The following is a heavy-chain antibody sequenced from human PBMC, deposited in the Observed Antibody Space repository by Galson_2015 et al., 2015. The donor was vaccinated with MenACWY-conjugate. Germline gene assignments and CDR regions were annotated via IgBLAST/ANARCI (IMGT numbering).Heavy chain of an antibody. V-gene: IGHV3-74*03. Sequence: SLRLSCAASGFTFSSYWMHWVRQAPGKGLVWVSCINTDESLTTYADSVKGRFTISRDNAKNTLYLQMNSLRAEDTAVYYCARELRNYWYFDLWGRGTLVSVSS. CDR3: ARELRNYWYFDL. J-gene: IGHJ2*01. CDR2: INTDESLT. CDR1: GFTFSSYW.